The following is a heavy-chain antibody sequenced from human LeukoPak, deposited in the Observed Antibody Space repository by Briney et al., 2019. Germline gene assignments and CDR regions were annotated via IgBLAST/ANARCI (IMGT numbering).Heavy chain of an antibody. V-gene: IGHV3-74*01. CDR2: INSDGSST. CDR1: GFTFSNYW. J-gene: IGHJ5*02. CDR3: ARDPHGYWWFDP. Sequence: GGSLRLSCVASGFTFSNYWMHWVRQAPGKGLVWVSRINSDGSSTNYADSVKGRFTISRDNAKNTPYLQMNSLRTEDTAVYYCARDPHGYWWFDPWGQGALVTVSS. D-gene: IGHD5-18*01.